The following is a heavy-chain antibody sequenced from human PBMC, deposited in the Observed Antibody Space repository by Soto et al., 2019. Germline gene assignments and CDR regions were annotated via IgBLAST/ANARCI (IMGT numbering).Heavy chain of an antibody. CDR1: GFTFSSYA. CDR2: ISGSGGST. J-gene: IGHJ6*03. Sequence: GGSLRLSCAASGFTFSSYAMSWVRQAPGKGLEWVSAISGSGGSTYYADSVKGRFTISRDNSKNTLYLQMNSLRAEDTAVYYCAKYVFPTDYRKHYYYDMDVWGKGTTVTVSS. V-gene: IGHV3-23*01. D-gene: IGHD4-4*01. CDR3: AKYVFPTDYRKHYYYDMDV.